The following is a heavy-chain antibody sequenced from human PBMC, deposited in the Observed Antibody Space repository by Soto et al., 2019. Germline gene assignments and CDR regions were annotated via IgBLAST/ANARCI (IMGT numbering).Heavy chain of an antibody. J-gene: IGHJ6*02. CDR2: INHSGST. D-gene: IGHD6-13*01. Sequence: PSETLSLTCAVYGGSFSGYYWSWIRQPPGKGLEWIGEINHSGSTNYNPSLKSRVTISVDTSKNQFSLKLSSVTAADTAVYYCARWQQLVRNYYYYYGMDVWGQGTTVTVSS. CDR1: GGSFSGYY. CDR3: ARWQQLVRNYYYYYGMDV. V-gene: IGHV4-34*01.